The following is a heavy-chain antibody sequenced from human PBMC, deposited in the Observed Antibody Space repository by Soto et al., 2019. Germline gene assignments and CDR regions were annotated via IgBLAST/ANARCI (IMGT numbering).Heavy chain of an antibody. V-gene: IGHV3-23*01. CDR1: GFSFSSYA. D-gene: IGHD3-3*01. CDR3: ARWSYLDY. Sequence: GGSLRLSCAASGFSFSSYAMSWVRQAPGKGLEWVSTISGSDGKTFYADSVKGRFSISRDTSKNTLYLQMNSLRADDTAVYYCARWSYLDYWGQGTRVTAPQ. J-gene: IGHJ4*02. CDR2: ISGSDGKT.